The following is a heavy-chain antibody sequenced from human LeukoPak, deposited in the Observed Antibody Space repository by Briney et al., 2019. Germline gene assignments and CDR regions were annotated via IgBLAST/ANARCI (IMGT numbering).Heavy chain of an antibody. Sequence: SETLSLTCTVFGGSISSDYWNWIRQPPGRGLEWIGCIFHSGSTKYNPSLMSRVTISLDTSKNHFSLKVSSVTAADTAVYYCARGDSSASNCFDPWGQGTLVTVSS. J-gene: IGHJ5*02. D-gene: IGHD6-19*01. CDR3: ARGDSSASNCFDP. CDR1: GGSISSDY. CDR2: IFHSGST. V-gene: IGHV4-59*01.